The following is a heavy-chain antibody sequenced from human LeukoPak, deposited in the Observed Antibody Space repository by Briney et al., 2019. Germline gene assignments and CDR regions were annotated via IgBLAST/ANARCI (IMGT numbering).Heavy chain of an antibody. D-gene: IGHD2-21*02. J-gene: IGHJ6*04. CDR2: IYYSGST. V-gene: IGHV4-59*01. CDR1: GGSISSYY. CDR3: ARVGPRVTGGDV. Sequence: SATLSLTCSVSGGSISSYYWSWIRQPPGKGLQWIGYIYYSGSTNYNPSLKSRVTISVDTSKNKFSLKLSSVTAADTAVYYCARVGPRVTGGDVWGKGTTVTVSS.